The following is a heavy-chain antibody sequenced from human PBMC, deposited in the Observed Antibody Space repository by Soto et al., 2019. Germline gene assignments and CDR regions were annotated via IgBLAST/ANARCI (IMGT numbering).Heavy chain of an antibody. Sequence: SETLSLTCAVYGGSFSGYYWSWIRQPPGKGLEWIGEINHSGSTNYNPSLKSRVTISVDTSKNQFSLKLSSVTAADTAVYYCARPAYNWNRRIAFDYWGQGTLVTVSS. CDR1: GGSFSGYY. V-gene: IGHV4-34*01. J-gene: IGHJ4*02. CDR2: INHSGST. CDR3: ARPAYNWNRRIAFDY. D-gene: IGHD1-20*01.